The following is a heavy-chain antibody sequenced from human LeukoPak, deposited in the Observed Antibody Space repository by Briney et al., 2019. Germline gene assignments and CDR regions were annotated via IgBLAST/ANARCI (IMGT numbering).Heavy chain of an antibody. D-gene: IGHD6-6*01. Sequence: SETLSLTCTVSGGSLTSYYWSYIRQPAREGLEWSGRIHTSVSTNYNPSLKSRVTMSIDTSKNQLSLKLSSVTAADTAMYYCAREFSGTSIAARVFDSWGKGTLVTVSS. J-gene: IGHJ4*02. V-gene: IGHV4-4*07. CDR3: AREFSGTSIAARVFDS. CDR2: IHTSVST. CDR1: GGSLTSYY.